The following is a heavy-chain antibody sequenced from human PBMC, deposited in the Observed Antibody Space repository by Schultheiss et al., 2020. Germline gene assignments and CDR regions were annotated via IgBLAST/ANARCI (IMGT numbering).Heavy chain of an antibody. V-gene: IGHV3-30*03. CDR2: ISYDGSNK. Sequence: GGSLRLSCAASGFTFSSYGMHWVRQAPGKGLEWVAVISYDGSNKYYADSVKGRFTISRDNAKNTLYLQMNSLRAEDTAVYYCALSYPGGYYDSSGYLPPRYWGQGTLVTGYS. CDR3: ALSYPGGYYDSSGYLPPRY. J-gene: IGHJ4*02. D-gene: IGHD3-22*01. CDR1: GFTFSSYG.